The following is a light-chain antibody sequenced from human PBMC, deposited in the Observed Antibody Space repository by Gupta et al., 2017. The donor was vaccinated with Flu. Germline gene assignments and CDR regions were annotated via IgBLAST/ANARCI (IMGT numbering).Light chain of an antibody. CDR1: QNVATN. Sequence: IVITLSPGILSVSPGTGATLSCRASQNVATNLAWYQQKPGQSPRILINGASTRTNGVPARIRGSGSETYYTLLISARQTEDFAVEYCSQQYSSTPGTFGRGTKVEIK. CDR2: GAS. CDR3: QQYSSTPGT. V-gene: IGKV3-15*01. J-gene: IGKJ1*01.